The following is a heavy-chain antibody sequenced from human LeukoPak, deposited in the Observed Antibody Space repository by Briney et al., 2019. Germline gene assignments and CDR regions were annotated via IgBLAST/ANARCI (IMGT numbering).Heavy chain of an antibody. Sequence: ASVKVSCKASGYTFTSYGISWVRQAPGQGLEWMGWISAYSGNTNYAQKLQGRVTMTTDTPTSTAYMELRSLRSDDTAVYYCARRAVAGSIFDYWGQGTLVTVSS. CDR2: ISAYSGNT. V-gene: IGHV1-18*01. CDR3: ARRAVAGSIFDY. D-gene: IGHD6-19*01. CDR1: GYTFTSYG. J-gene: IGHJ4*02.